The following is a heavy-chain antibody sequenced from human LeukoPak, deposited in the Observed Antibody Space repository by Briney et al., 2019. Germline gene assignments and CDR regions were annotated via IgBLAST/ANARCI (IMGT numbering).Heavy chain of an antibody. CDR3: GKGDSSGYYSPSHAFDI. CDR2: ISGSGGST. D-gene: IGHD3-22*01. CDR1: GFTFSSYA. V-gene: IGHV3-23*01. Sequence: GGSLRLSCAAPGFTFSSYAMSWVRQAPGKGLEWVSAISGSGGSTYYADSVKGRFTISRDNSKNTLYLQMNSLRAEDTAVYYCGKGDSSGYYSPSHAFDIWGQGTMVTVSS. J-gene: IGHJ3*02.